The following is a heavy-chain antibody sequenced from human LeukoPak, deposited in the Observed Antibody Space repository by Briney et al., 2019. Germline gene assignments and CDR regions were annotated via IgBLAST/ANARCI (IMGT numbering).Heavy chain of an antibody. Sequence: ASVKVSCKTSGYSFTNYGITWVRQAPGQGLEWMGWISGYNSKPFYAQNFQGRVTMTTDTSTSTVYMEVRSLRSDDTAVYYCARDSGPYSGSYPVLRYYYYMDVWGKGTTVTVSS. CDR2: ISGYNSKP. CDR3: ARDSGPYSGSYPVLRYYYYMDV. CDR1: GYSFTNYG. J-gene: IGHJ6*03. V-gene: IGHV1-18*01. D-gene: IGHD1-26*01.